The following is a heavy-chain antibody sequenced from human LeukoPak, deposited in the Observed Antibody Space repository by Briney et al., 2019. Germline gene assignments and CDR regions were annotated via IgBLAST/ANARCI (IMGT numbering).Heavy chain of an antibody. D-gene: IGHD6-13*01. CDR1: GFIVSDNY. CDR2: IYSGGST. J-gene: IGHJ5*02. V-gene: IGHV3-53*01. Sequence: GGSLRLSCAASGFIVSDNYMSWVRQAPGKGLEWVSVIYSGGSTYYADSVKGRFTISRDKSKNTLDLQMNSLRAEDTAVYYCAREGVAAAGQGNWFDPWGQGTLVTVS. CDR3: AREGVAAAGQGNWFDP.